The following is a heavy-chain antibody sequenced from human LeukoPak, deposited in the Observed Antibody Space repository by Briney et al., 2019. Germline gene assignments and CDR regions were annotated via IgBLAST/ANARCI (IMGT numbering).Heavy chain of an antibody. D-gene: IGHD2-8*02. CDR1: GFTFTNYA. J-gene: IGHJ4*02. Sequence: GGSLRLSCAASGFTFTNYAMNWVRQAPGKGLEWVSFISGSGGGTNYADSVKGRFTISRDNSKNTLFLQMNSLRAEDTAIYYCATYRQVLLPFESWGQGTLVTVSS. CDR3: ATYRQVLLPFES. CDR2: ISGSGGGT. V-gene: IGHV3-23*01.